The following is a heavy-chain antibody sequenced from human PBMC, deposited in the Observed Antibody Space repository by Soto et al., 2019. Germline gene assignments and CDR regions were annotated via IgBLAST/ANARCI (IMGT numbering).Heavy chain of an antibody. CDR1: GGSISSGGYS. J-gene: IGHJ4*02. Sequence: SETLSLTCAVSGGSISSGGYSWSWIRQPPGNGLGWIGYIFHSGSTNYNPSLKSRVTISVDTSKNQFSLKLSSVTAADTAVYYCARYYGDPKPFDYWGQGTLVTVSS. V-gene: IGHV4-30-2*01. CDR2: IFHSGST. CDR3: ARYYGDPKPFDY. D-gene: IGHD4-17*01.